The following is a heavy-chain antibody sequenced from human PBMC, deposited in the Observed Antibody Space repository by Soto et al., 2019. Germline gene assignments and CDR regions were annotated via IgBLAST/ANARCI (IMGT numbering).Heavy chain of an antibody. CDR1: GYTFTSYG. Sequence: GASVKVSCKASGYTFTSYGISWVRQAPGQGLEWMGWISPNFGTANYAQKLQGRVTITTDESTSTAYMELSSLRSEDTAVYYCARDPPREAAAGTVDSCWGQGTLVTAPQ. CDR2: ISPNFGTA. J-gene: IGHJ4*02. CDR3: ARDPPREAAAGTVDSC. D-gene: IGHD6-13*01. V-gene: IGHV1-69*05.